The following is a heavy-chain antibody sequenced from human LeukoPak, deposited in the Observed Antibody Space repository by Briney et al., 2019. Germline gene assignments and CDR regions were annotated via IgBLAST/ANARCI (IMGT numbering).Heavy chain of an antibody. CDR2: ISSSSSYI. J-gene: IGHJ4*02. CDR1: GFTFSSYG. CDR3: AREGAEYSSSFFPVDY. Sequence: GGSLRLSCAASGFTFSSYGMNWVRQAPGKGLEWVSSISSSSSYIYYADSVKGRFTISRDNAKNSLYLQMNSLRAEDTAVYYCAREGAEYSSSFFPVDYWGQGTLVTVSS. D-gene: IGHD6-6*01. V-gene: IGHV3-21*01.